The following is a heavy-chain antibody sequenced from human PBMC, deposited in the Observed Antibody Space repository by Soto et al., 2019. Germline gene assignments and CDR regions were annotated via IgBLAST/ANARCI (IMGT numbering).Heavy chain of an antibody. J-gene: IGHJ6*02. CDR1: GGTFSSYA. D-gene: IGHD2-15*01. Sequence: SVKVSCKASGGTFSSYAISWVRQAPGQGLEWMGGIIPIFGTANYAQKFQGRVTITADKSTSTAYMELSSLRSEDTAVYYCARDGGYCSGGSCYLGDLLGVSITGTTPEGYYYYGMDVWGQGTTVTVSS. CDR3: ARDGGYCSGGSCYLGDLLGVSITGTTPEGYYYYGMDV. CDR2: IIPIFGTA. V-gene: IGHV1-69*06.